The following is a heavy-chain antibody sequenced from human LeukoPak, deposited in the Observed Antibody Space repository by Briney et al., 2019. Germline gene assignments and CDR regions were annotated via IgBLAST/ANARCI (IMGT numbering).Heavy chain of an antibody. CDR1: GFTFSSYA. CDR2: ISSNGGST. V-gene: IGHV3-64*01. D-gene: IGHD6-19*01. Sequence: GGSLRLSCAASGFTFSSYAMHWVRQAPGKGLEYVSAISSNGGSTYYANSVKGRFTISRDNSKNTLYLQMGSLRAEDMAVYHCARVAKYSSGWYNYWGQGTLVTVSS. CDR3: ARVAKYSSGWYNY. J-gene: IGHJ4*02.